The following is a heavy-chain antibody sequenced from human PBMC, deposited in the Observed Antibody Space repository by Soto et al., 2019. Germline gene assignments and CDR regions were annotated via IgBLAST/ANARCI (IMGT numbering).Heavy chain of an antibody. D-gene: IGHD3-9*01. CDR1: GYTFTGYY. CDR3: ARAEAYYDMLSGYFFDY. V-gene: IGHV1-2*02. CDR2: INPNSGNT. J-gene: IGHJ4*02. Sequence: ASVKVSCKASGYTFTGYYMHWVQQAPGQGLEWMGWINPNSGNTSYEQKFQGRVTMTRDTSISTAYMELSSLTSEDTAVYYCARAEAYYDMLSGYFFDYWGQGALVTVSS.